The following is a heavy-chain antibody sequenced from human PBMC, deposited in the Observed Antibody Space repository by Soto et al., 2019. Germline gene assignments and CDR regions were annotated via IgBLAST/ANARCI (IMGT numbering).Heavy chain of an antibody. V-gene: IGHV4-38-2*02. CDR1: GSSMSGFY. Sequence: SETLSLTCAVSGSSMSGFYWGWVRQPPGKGLEWIGSIFHSGNSYYNPSLKSRVILSVDTSKNQFSLNLTAAIAADTAVYYCAGEDGGMDVWGQGTPVTVSS. CDR2: IFHSGNS. J-gene: IGHJ6*02. CDR3: AGEDGGMDV.